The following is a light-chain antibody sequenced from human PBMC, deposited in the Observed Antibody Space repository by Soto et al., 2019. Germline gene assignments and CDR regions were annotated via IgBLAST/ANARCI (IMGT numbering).Light chain of an antibody. V-gene: IGLV1-44*01. J-gene: IGLJ2*01. CDR1: RYNIGGNT. Sequence: QSVLTQPPSASGTPGQRVTISCSGSRYNIGGNTVNWYQQVPGTAPRLLIHRDHQRPSGVPDRFSGSKSGTSASLAISGLQSEDEADYYCAAWDDSLNGYVVFGGGTKLTVL. CDR3: AAWDDSLNGYVV. CDR2: RDH.